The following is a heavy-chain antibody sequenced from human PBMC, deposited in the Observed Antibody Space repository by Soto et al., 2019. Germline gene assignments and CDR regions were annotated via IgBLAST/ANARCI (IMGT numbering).Heavy chain of an antibody. CDR3: AKDFGDYGDFDAFDI. J-gene: IGHJ3*02. Sequence: DVQLVESGGGLVQPGRSLRLSCAASGFTFDDYAMHWVRQAPGKGLEWVSGISWNSGSIGYADSVKGRFTISRDNAKNSLYLQMNSLRAEDTALYYCAKDFGDYGDFDAFDIWGQGTMVTVSS. CDR2: ISWNSGSI. CDR1: GFTFDDYA. D-gene: IGHD4-17*01. V-gene: IGHV3-9*01.